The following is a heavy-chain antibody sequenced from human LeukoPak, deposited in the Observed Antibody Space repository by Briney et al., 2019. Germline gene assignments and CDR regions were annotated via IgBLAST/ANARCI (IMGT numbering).Heavy chain of an antibody. CDR2: INHSGST. Sequence: SETLSLTGAVYGGSFSGYYWSWIRQPPGKGLEWIGEINHSGSTNYNPSLKSRVTISVDTSKNQFSLKLSSVTAADTAVYYCARAGVWTVRGVFGLLLRYAGFDYWGQGTLVTVSS. CDR1: GGSFSGYY. V-gene: IGHV4-34*01. D-gene: IGHD3-10*01. J-gene: IGHJ4*02. CDR3: ARAGVWTVRGVFGLLLRYAGFDY.